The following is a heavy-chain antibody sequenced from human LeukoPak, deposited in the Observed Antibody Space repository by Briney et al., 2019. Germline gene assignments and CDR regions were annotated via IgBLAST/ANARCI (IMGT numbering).Heavy chain of an antibody. D-gene: IGHD3-3*01. Sequence: PSETLSLTCTVSGGSVSSSSYYWGWIRQPPMKGLEWIGSIYYSGSTEYNLSLKSRVTISVDTSRNQFSLKMSSVTAADTAVYYCARGDDFWSGYSHYFDYWGQGTLVTVSS. J-gene: IGHJ4*02. V-gene: IGHV4-39*01. CDR3: ARGDDFWSGYSHYFDY. CDR1: GGSVSSSSYY. CDR2: IYYSGST.